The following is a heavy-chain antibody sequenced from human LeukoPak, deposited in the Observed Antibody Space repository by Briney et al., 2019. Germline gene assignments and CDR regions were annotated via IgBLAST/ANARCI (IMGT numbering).Heavy chain of an antibody. CDR1: GFTFSSYE. CDR3: AEGYGWEASYYYYYMDV. Sequence: GGSLRLSCAASGFTFSSYEMNWVRQAPGKGLEWVSYISSSGSTIYYADSVKGRFTISRDNAKNSLYLQMNRLRAEDTAVYYCAEGYGWEASYYYYYMDVWGKGTTVTISS. CDR2: ISSSGSTI. J-gene: IGHJ6*03. V-gene: IGHV3-48*03. D-gene: IGHD1-26*01.